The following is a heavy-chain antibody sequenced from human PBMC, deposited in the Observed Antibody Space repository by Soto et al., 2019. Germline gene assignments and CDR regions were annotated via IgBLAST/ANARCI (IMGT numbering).Heavy chain of an antibody. J-gene: IGHJ6*02. CDR2: IPWNSGTL. CDR1: GFTFNDFA. V-gene: IGHV3-9*01. CDR3: ARHRGYHYYGMDV. Sequence: GGALRLSCVASGFTFNDFAMHWVRQAPGKGLEWVSGIPWNSGTLDYADSVRGRFSISRDNAKNSLYLQMNSLRVEDTALYYCARHRGYHYYGMDVWGQGTTVTVSS.